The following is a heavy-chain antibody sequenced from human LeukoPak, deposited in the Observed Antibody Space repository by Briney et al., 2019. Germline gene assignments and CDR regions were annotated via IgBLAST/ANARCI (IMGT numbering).Heavy chain of an antibody. V-gene: IGHV4-39*07. Sequence: SETLSLTCTVSGGSISSSSYYWGWIRQPPGKGLEWIGEINHSGSTNYNPSLKSRVTISVDTSKNQFSLKLSSVTAADTAVYYCARRYPEPRYCSGGSCYRGVNWFDPWGQGTLVTVSS. J-gene: IGHJ5*02. CDR2: INHSGST. D-gene: IGHD2-15*01. CDR1: GGSISSSSYY. CDR3: ARRYPEPRYCSGGSCYRGVNWFDP.